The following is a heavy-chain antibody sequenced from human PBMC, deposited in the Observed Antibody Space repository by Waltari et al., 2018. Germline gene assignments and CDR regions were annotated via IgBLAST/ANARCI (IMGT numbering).Heavy chain of an antibody. V-gene: IGHV3-33*01. CDR1: GFTLSSYG. D-gene: IGHD2-15*01. Sequence: QVHLVESGGGVVQPGRSLRLACAASGFTLSSYGIHWVRQAPGKGLGWVAVIWYDGTKTYDGDSVKGRFTISRDNSKNTVFLQMNSLRVEDTAVYYCARGVVVAPPDYWGQGTLVTVSS. J-gene: IGHJ4*02. CDR2: IWYDGTKT. CDR3: ARGVVVAPPDY.